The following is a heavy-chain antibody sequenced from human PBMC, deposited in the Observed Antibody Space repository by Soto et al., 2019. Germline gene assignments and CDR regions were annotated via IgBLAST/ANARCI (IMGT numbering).Heavy chain of an antibody. D-gene: IGHD6-6*01. CDR2: IFSNDEK. CDR1: GFSLSNARMG. Sequence: QVTLKESGPVLVKPTETLTLTCTVSGFSLSNARMGVSWIRQPPGKALEWLAHIFSNDEKSYSTSLKSRLTISKEPSKRQVVLTLTNMDPVDTATYYCARMPEYSSSSVYWYFDLWGRGTLVTVSS. CDR3: ARMPEYSSSSVYWYFDL. J-gene: IGHJ2*01. V-gene: IGHV2-26*01.